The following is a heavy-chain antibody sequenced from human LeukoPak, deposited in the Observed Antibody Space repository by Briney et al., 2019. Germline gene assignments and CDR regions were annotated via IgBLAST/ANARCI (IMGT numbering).Heavy chain of an antibody. D-gene: IGHD4-17*01. Sequence: SETLSLTCTVSGGSISSYYWSWIRQPPGKGLEWIGYIYYSGSTNYNPSLKSRVTISVDTSKNQFSLKLSSVTAADTAVYYCARVRTVIRLGLDYWGQGTLVTVSS. CDR2: IYYSGST. CDR1: GGSISSYY. V-gene: IGHV4-59*08. CDR3: ARVRTVIRLGLDY. J-gene: IGHJ4*02.